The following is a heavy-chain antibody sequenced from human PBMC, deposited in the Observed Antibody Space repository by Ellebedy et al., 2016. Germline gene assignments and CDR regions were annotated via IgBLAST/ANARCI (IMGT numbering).Heavy chain of an antibody. D-gene: IGHD6-19*01. V-gene: IGHV4-59*08. CDR1: GDSIKTYY. Sequence: SETLSLTCTVPGDSIKTYYWSWLRQSPGKGLEWIGFIYHIGGTNYNPSLKGRVTISIDSPKNQFSLQLSSVTAADTAAYYCARNPASGSLFFDLWGQGTLVTVSS. J-gene: IGHJ5*02. CDR3: ARNPASGSLFFDL. CDR2: IYHIGGT.